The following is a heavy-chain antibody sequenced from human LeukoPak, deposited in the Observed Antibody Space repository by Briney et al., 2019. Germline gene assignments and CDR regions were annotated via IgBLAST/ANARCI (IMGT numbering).Heavy chain of an antibody. J-gene: IGHJ4*02. CDR2: ISSGSNYI. CDR3: ARDRRALDY. Sequence: GGSLRLSCAASGFTFSRYGMHWVRQAPGKGLEWVSSISSGSNYIYYADSVKGRFTISRDNAKNSLYLQMNSLRAEDTAVYYCARDRRALDYWGQGTLVTVSS. CDR1: GFTFSRYG. V-gene: IGHV3-21*01.